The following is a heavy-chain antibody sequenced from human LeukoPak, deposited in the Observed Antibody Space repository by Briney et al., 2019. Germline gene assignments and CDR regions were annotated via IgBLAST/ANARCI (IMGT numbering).Heavy chain of an antibody. J-gene: IGHJ4*02. CDR2: ISAYNGNT. Sequence: GASVKVSCKASGYTFTSYGISWVRQAPGQGLEWMGWISAYNGNTNYAQKLQGRVTMTTDTSTSTAYMELSRLRSDDTAVYYCARVYSTTYYDFWSGYYPFDYWGQGTLVTVSS. V-gene: IGHV1-18*01. CDR1: GYTFTSYG. CDR3: ARVYSTTYYDFWSGYYPFDY. D-gene: IGHD3-3*01.